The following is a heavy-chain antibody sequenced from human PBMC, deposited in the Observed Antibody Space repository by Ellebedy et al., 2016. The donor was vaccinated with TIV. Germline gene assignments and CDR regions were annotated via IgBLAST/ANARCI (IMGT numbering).Heavy chain of an antibody. D-gene: IGHD1-26*01. J-gene: IGHJ4*02. CDR1: GVSISGFH. V-gene: IGHV4-59*01. CDR2: INFSGSS. CDR3: VRWVGHFDF. Sequence: MPSETLSLTCTVSGVSISGFHWTWIRQPPGKGLEWIGYINFSGSSNYNPSFKSRVTMSVDKSKNQFSLKLSSVTAADTAVYYCVRWVGHFDFWGQGTLVTVSS.